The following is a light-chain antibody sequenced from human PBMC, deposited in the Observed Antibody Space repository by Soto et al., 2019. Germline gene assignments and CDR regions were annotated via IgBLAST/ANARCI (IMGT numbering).Light chain of an antibody. CDR3: QQRSKWPWS. CDR1: RSVSTF. J-gene: IGKJ1*01. Sequence: EFVLTQSPGTLSLSPGERATLSCRASRSVSTFLGWYQQKPGQPPRLLIYDASNRATGVPARFSGSGSETDFTLTISSLEPEDFAVYFWQQRSKWPWSFGQGTKVEIK. CDR2: DAS. V-gene: IGKV3-11*01.